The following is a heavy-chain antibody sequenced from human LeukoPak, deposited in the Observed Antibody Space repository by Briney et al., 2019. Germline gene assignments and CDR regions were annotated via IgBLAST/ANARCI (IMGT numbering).Heavy chain of an antibody. CDR1: GFTFTSYS. CDR3: SKGSGRSSYSGLDY. J-gene: IGHJ4*02. Sequence: PGGSLTLSCAASGFTFTSYSMNWVRQAPGKGLEWVAGINYSGDTTYYADSVMGRFTISKDNSKNTLYLQMISLRAEDTAAYYCSKGSGRSSYSGLDYWGQGTLVTVSS. D-gene: IGHD1-26*01. V-gene: IGHV3-23*01. CDR2: INYSGDTT.